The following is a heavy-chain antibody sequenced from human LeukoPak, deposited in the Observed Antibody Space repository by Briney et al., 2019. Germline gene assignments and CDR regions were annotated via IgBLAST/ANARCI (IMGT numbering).Heavy chain of an antibody. CDR2: VNNDGSST. V-gene: IGHV3-74*01. CDR3: ARDLNDLLQNYRSTWYPADY. J-gene: IGHJ4*02. Sequence: GGSLRLSCAASGFIFSTYWMNWVRQAPGKGLVWVSRVNNDGSSTSYADSVKGRFTISRDNTKNTLYLQMNSLRAEDTAVYYCARDLNDLLQNYRSTWYPADYWGQGTLVTVSS. CDR1: GFIFSTYW. D-gene: IGHD6-13*01.